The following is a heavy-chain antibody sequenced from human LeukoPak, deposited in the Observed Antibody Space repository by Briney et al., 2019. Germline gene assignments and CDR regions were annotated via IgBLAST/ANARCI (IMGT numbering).Heavy chain of an antibody. CDR1: GYSFTSYW. V-gene: IGHV5-51*01. D-gene: IGHD1-1*01. Sequence: GESLKISCKGSGYSFTSYWIGWVRQMPGKGLEWMGIIYPGDSDTRYSPFFQGQVTISADKSISTAYLQWSSLKASDTAMYYCARDKGPTTGTTLGDYWGQGTLVTVSS. CDR3: ARDKGPTTGTTLGDY. J-gene: IGHJ4*02. CDR2: IYPGDSDT.